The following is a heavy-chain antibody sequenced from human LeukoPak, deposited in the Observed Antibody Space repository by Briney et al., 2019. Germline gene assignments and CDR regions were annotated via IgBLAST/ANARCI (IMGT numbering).Heavy chain of an antibody. CDR3: TRVGYIDEGIDY. CDR2: VKQDGSER. D-gene: IGHD5-24*01. Sequence: GGSLRLSCAASGFISSSYWMSWVRQAPGKGLEWVANVKQDGSERYYGDSVKGRFTISRDNAKNSLYLQMSSLRAEDTAIYYCTRVGYIDEGIDYWGQGTLVTVSS. CDR1: GFISSSYW. V-gene: IGHV3-7*04. J-gene: IGHJ4*02.